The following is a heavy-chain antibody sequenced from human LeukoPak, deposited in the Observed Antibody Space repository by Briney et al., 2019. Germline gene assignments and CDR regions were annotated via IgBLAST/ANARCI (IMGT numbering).Heavy chain of an antibody. CDR1: GYTFTGYY. J-gene: IGHJ4*02. D-gene: IGHD3-3*01. CDR3: ARGSVLRFLGWLSYFDY. CDR2: INPNSGGT. V-gene: IGHV1-2*02. Sequence: VASVKVSCKASGYTFTGYYMHWVRQAPGQGLEWMGWINPNSGGTNYARKFQGRVTMTRDTSISTAYMELSRLRSDDTAVYYCARGSVLRFLGWLSYFDYWGQGTLVTVSS.